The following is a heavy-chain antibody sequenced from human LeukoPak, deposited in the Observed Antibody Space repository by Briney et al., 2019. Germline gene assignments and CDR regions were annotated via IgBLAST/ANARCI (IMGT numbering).Heavy chain of an antibody. CDR2: IYHGGST. CDR1: GDSISSGGYF. CDR3: ARGVNSGYEYNFDY. Sequence: SQTLSLTCAVSGDSISSGGYFWSWIRQPPGKGLEWIGYIYHGGSTYYNPSLKSRVTISVDRSRNQFSLKLNSVTAADTAVYYCARGVNSGYEYNFDYWGQGTLVTVAS. J-gene: IGHJ4*02. V-gene: IGHV4-30-2*01. D-gene: IGHD5-12*01.